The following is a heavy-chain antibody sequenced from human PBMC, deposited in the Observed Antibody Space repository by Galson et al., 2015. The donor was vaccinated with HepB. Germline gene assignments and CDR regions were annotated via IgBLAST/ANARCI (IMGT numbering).Heavy chain of an antibody. J-gene: IGHJ6*02. V-gene: IGHV3-73*01. CDR1: GFTFSGSA. Sequence: SLRLSCAASGFTFSGSAMHWVRQASGKGLEWVGRIRSKANSYATAYAASVKGRFTISRDDSKNTAYLQMNSLKTEDTAVYYCTRQSPMNYYGMDVWGQGTTVTVSS. CDR2: IRSKANSYAT. CDR3: TRQSPMNYYGMDV.